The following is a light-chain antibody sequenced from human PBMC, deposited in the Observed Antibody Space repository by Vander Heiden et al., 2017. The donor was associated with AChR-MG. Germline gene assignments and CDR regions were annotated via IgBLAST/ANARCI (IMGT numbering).Light chain of an antibody. V-gene: IGLV2-14*03. CDR2: DVS. J-gene: IGLJ3*02. Sequence: QSALTQPASVSGSPGQSITISCTGTSSDVGGYNYVSWYQQHPGKAPKIMIYDVSNRSSGVSNRFSGSKSGNTASLTISGLQPEDEADYYCSSYTSSSTRVFGGGTKLTVL. CDR3: SSYTSSSTRV. CDR1: SSDVGGYNY.